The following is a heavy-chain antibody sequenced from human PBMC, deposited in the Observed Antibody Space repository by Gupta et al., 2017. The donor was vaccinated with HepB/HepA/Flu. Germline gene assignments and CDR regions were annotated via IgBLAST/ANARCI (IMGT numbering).Heavy chain of an antibody. V-gene: IGHV3-7*01. D-gene: IGHD2/OR15-2a*01. CDR3: ARDFSRADAFDI. CDR2: IKQDGSEK. J-gene: IGHJ3*02. CDR1: GFTFSSYW. Sequence: EVQLVESGGGLVQPGGSLRLSCAASGFTFSSYWMSWVRQAPGKGLEWVANIKQDGSEKYFVDSVKGRFTISRDNAKNSVYLQMNSLRADDTAVYYCARDFSRADAFDIWGQGTKVTVSS.